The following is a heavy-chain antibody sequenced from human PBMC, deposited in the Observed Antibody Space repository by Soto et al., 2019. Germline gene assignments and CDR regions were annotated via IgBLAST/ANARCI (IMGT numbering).Heavy chain of an antibody. D-gene: IGHD6-6*01. V-gene: IGHV1-46*03. CDR2: INPNGGST. CDR1: GYTFINYY. J-gene: IGHJ6*03. Sequence: ASVKVSCKASGYTFINYYIHWVRQAPGQGLEWMGVINPNGGSTVYAQKFQGRVTLTRDTSTSTVYVELSSLRSDDTAVYFCIRATAARQRDYSYHYYLHIWGKGTTVTVSS. CDR3: IRATAARQRDYSYHYYLHI.